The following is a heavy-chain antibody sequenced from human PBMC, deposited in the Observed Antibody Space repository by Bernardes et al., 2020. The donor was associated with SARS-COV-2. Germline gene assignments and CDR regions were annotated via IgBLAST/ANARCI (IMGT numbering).Heavy chain of an antibody. CDR1: GFTVSSNY. J-gene: IGHJ6*02. CDR2: IYSGGST. V-gene: IGHV3-53*01. D-gene: IGHD4-4*01. CDR3: ARETRMTTVTNTDSDVLGMDV. Sequence: GGSLRLSCAASGFTVSSNYMSWVRQAPGKGLEWVSVIYSGGSTYYADSVKGRFTISRDNSKNTLYLQMNSLRAEDTAVYYCARETRMTTVTNTDSDVLGMDVWGQGTTVTVSS.